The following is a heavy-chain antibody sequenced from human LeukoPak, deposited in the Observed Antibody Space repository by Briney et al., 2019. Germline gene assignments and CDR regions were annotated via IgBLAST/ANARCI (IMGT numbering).Heavy chain of an antibody. Sequence: SETLSLTCAVYGGSFSGYYWSWIRQPPGKGLEWIGEINHSGSTNYNPSLKSRVTISVDTSKNQFSLKLSSVTAADTAVYYCASAMTYSSSWYTYWGQGTMVTVSS. CDR3: ASAMTYSSSWYTY. CDR1: GGSFSGYY. CDR2: INHSGST. D-gene: IGHD6-13*01. J-gene: IGHJ4*02. V-gene: IGHV4-34*01.